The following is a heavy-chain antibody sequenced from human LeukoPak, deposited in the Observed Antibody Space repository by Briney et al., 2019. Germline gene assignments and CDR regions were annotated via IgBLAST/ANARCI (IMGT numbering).Heavy chain of an antibody. D-gene: IGHD3-10*01. CDR3: AKDSTYGSGSYYWGG. CDR1: GFTFSSYG. Sequence: GGSLRLSCAASGFTFSSYGMHWVRQAPGKGLEWVAFIRYDGSNKYYADSVKGRFTISRDNSKNTLYLQMNSLRAEDTAVYYCAKDSTYGSGSYYWGGWGQGTLVTVSS. J-gene: IGHJ4*02. V-gene: IGHV3-30*02. CDR2: IRYDGSNK.